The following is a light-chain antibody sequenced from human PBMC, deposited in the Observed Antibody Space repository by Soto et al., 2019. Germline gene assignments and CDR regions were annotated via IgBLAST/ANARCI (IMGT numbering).Light chain of an antibody. V-gene: IGKV3D-15*01. Sequence: EIVMTQSPDTLSLSPGETATLSCRASQSIANNLAWYQQKPGQPPSLLISGASTRATGIPARFSASRSGTDFTLTISSLQSEDFAVYYCHQYNNWPQTFDQGTKVQI. CDR2: GAS. J-gene: IGKJ1*01. CDR3: HQYNNWPQT. CDR1: QSIANN.